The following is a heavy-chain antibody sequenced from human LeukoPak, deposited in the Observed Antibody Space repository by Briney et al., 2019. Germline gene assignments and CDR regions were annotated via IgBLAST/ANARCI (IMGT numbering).Heavy chain of an antibody. V-gene: IGHV3-23*01. CDR3: AKDRDCTNGVCTPPMDV. D-gene: IGHD2-8*01. J-gene: IGHJ6*04. CDR1: GFTVSSNY. CDR2: ISGSGGST. Sequence: PGGSLRLSCAASGFTVSSNYMSWVRQAPGKGLEWVSAISGSGGSTYYADSVKGRFTISRDNSKNTLYLQMNSLRAEDTAVYYCAKDRDCTNGVCTPPMDVWGKGTTVTVSS.